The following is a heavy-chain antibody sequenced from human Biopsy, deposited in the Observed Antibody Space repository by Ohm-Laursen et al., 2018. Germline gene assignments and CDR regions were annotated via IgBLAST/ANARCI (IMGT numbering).Heavy chain of an antibody. J-gene: IGHJ3*01. CDR1: GFDFSDYS. CDR3: ARLNSGTYDASDL. Sequence: SLRLSCAASGFDFSDYSMSWVCQAPGKGLEWVSSVTTTSSYIYYADSVEGRFTISRDNAKNSLYLQMNSLRAEDTAVYYCARLNSGTYDASDLWGQGTMVIVSS. V-gene: IGHV3-21*01. CDR2: VTTTSSYI. D-gene: IGHD1-26*01.